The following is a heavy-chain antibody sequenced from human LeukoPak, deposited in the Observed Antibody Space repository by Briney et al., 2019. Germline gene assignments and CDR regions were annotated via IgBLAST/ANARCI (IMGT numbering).Heavy chain of an antibody. Sequence: KSSETLSLTRTVSGGSISNYYWNWIRQPPGKGLEWVGHISYSGGTKYNPSLQSRVTISIDTSKNQFSLNLSSVTAADTAVYYCARRVIMSAAGVPDTWLDPWGQGILVTVSS. D-gene: IGHD2-8*01. CDR3: ARRVIMSAAGVPDTWLDP. J-gene: IGHJ5*02. CDR1: GGSISNYY. V-gene: IGHV4-59*08. CDR2: ISYSGGT.